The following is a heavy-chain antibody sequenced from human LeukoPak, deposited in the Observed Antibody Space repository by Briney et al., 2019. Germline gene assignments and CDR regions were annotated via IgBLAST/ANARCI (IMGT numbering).Heavy chain of an antibody. J-gene: IGHJ4*02. V-gene: IGHV3-23*01. CDR1: GFTFSGYA. D-gene: IGHD2-15*01. CDR2: ITGSGATT. CDR3: AKGDCGGTCLLIDN. Sequence: GGSLRLSCAASGFTFSGYAMSRVRQAPGKGLEWVSLITGSGATTYYADSVRGRFTVSRDNSKNTLYLQMNSLRAEDTAVYFCAKGDCGGTCLLIDNWGQGTLVTVSS.